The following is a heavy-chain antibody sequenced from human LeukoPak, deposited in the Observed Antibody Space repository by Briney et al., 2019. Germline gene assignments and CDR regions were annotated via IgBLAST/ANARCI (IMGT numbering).Heavy chain of an antibody. D-gene: IGHD2-15*01. Sequence: ASVKVSCKASGYTFTGYYMHWVRQAPGQGLEWMGWINPNSGGTNYAQKFQGRVTMTRDTSISTAYMELSRLRSDDTAVYYCARDTIGYCSGGSCYGGYWGQGTLVTVSS. V-gene: IGHV1-2*02. CDR1: GYTFTGYY. J-gene: IGHJ4*02. CDR2: INPNSGGT. CDR3: ARDTIGYCSGGSCYGGY.